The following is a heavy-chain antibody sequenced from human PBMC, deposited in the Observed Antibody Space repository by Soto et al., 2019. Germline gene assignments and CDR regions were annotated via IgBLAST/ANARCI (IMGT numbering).Heavy chain of an antibody. CDR2: IIPIFGTA. J-gene: IGHJ6*02. CDR1: GGTFSSYG. CDR3: ARAVEKSYYCYGMDV. V-gene: IGHV1-69*12. Sequence: QVQLVQSGAEVKKPGSSVKVSCKASGGTFSSYGISWVRQAPGQGLEWMGGIIPIFGTANYAQKFQGRVTITADESTSTAYMELSRLRSEDTAVYYCARAVEKSYYCYGMDVWGQGTTVTVSS.